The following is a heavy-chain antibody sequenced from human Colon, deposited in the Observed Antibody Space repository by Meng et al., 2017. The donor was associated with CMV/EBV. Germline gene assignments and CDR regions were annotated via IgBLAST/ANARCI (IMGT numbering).Heavy chain of an antibody. V-gene: IGHV4-34*01. Sequence: SETLSLTCAVYGGSFSECHWNWIRQPPGKGLEWVGEVSHSGSSNYNPTLRSRLKMSADTSKKQFSLELSSVTAADTAVYFCARGRRNFGVNFYYDGMDVWGQGTTVTVSS. J-gene: IGHJ6*02. CDR3: ARGRRNFGVNFYYDGMDV. D-gene: IGHD3-3*01. CDR1: GGSFSECH. CDR2: VSHSGSS.